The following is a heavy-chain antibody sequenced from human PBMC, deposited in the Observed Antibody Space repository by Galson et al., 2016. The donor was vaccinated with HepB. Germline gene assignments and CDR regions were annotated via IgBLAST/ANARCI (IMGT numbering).Heavy chain of an antibody. CDR2: VSAYSGNT. Sequence: SVKVSCKASNYTFNNYGISWVRQAPGQGLEWMGWVSAYSGNTNYVQKLQGRVTMTTDTSTSTAYMELRSLRPDDTAVYYCARGGGHCTSTSCYEVAGYWGQGTLVTVSS. CDR3: ARGGGHCTSTSCYEVAGY. D-gene: IGHD2-2*01. CDR1: NYTFNNYG. V-gene: IGHV1-18*01. J-gene: IGHJ4*02.